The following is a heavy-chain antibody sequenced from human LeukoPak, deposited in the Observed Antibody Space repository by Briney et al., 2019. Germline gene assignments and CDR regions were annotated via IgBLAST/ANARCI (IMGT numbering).Heavy chain of an antibody. CDR3: ARDRSGYSEYYFDY. Sequence: KASETLSLTCPVSGGSTNTYCWSRIRQPAEKGLEWIGRIYPSGSTYYNPSLKSRVTISIDKSKNQFSLRLTSVTAADTAVYYCARDRSGYSEYYFDYWGQGSLVTVSS. D-gene: IGHD5-12*01. CDR2: IYPSGST. CDR1: GGSTNTYC. V-gene: IGHV4-4*07. J-gene: IGHJ4*02.